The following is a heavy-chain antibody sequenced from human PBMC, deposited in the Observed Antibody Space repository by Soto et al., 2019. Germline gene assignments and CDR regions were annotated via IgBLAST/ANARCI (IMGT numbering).Heavy chain of an antibody. J-gene: IGHJ4*02. V-gene: IGHV1-3*01. CDR1: GYTFTSSA. CDR3: ARDAMTTEFDY. D-gene: IGHD4-4*01. CDR2: INAGDGNT. Sequence: ASVKVSCKASGYTFTSSAMHWVRQAPGQRLEWMGWINAGDGNTKYSQKFQGRVTITRDTSASTACMELSSLRSEDTAVYYCARDAMTTEFDYWGQGTLVTVSS.